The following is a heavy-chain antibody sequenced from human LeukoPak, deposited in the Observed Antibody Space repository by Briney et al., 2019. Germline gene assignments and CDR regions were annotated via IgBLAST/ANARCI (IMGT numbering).Heavy chain of an antibody. J-gene: IGHJ4*02. CDR2: IYHSGST. D-gene: IGHD1-26*01. V-gene: IGHV4-39*07. CDR1: GASISSNTYY. CDR3: ARDPLLGGRVDVREVGDY. Sequence: SETLSLTCTVSGASISSNTYYWGWIRQPPGKGLEWIGSIYHSGSTYYNPSLKSRVTISVDTSKNQFSLKLSSVTAADTAVYYCARDPLLGGRVDVREVGDYWGQGTLVTVSS.